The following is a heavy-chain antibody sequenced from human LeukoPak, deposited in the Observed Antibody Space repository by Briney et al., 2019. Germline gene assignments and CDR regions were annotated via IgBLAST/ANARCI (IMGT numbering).Heavy chain of an antibody. V-gene: IGHV1-2*02. CDR1: GYTFTGSY. D-gene: IGHD3-16*01. CDR3: ARDFNVYMDP. CDR2: INPNSGGT. J-gene: IGHJ5*02. Sequence: GASVKVSCKASGYTFTGSYMHWVRQAPGQGLEWMGWINPNSGGTNYAQKFQGRVTMTRDTSISTAYMELSRLTSDDTAVYYCARDFNVYMDPWGQGILVTVSS.